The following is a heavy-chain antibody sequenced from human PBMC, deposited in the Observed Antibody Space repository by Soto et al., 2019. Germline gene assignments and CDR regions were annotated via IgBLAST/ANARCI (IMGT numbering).Heavy chain of an antibody. CDR3: ARYSGYEPHAFDI. CDR2: ISSSSSTI. Sequence: GGSLRLSCAASGFTFSSYSMNWVRQAPGKGLEWVSYISSSSSTIYYADSVKGRFTISRDNAKNSLYLQMNSLRAEDTAVYYCARYSGYEPHAFDIWGKGTMVTVSS. D-gene: IGHD5-12*01. J-gene: IGHJ3*02. V-gene: IGHV3-48*01. CDR1: GFTFSSYS.